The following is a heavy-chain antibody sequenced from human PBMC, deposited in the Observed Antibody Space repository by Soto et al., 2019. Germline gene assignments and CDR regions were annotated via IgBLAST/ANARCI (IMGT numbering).Heavy chain of an antibody. V-gene: IGHV4-4*02. Sequence: QVQLQESGPGLVKPSETLSLTCAVSGGSIDTPNWWSWYRRPPGKGLEWIGEMYPSGSSNRNPSLNIRVTISLDTSNNHFSLKLTSLTAADTAIYYCAREGFDHRTDSWGQGIPVTVSS. CDR3: AREGFDHRTDS. J-gene: IGHJ4*02. CDR1: GGSIDTPNW. CDR2: MYPSGSS.